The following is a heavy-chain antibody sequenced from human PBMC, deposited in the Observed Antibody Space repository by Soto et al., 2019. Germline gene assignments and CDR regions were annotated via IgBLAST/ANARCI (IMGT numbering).Heavy chain of an antibody. V-gene: IGHV1-18*01. J-gene: IGHJ4*02. CDR3: AREMLGLGGEYDS. D-gene: IGHD3-16*01. CDR1: GYTFTKYG. CDR2: ISGSSGNA. Sequence: QVQLVQSGAEVKNPGASVKVSCKTSGYTFTKYGVGWVRQAPGQGLEWMGWISGSSGNANYAEKAQGRSTLPTDSSTSTAYSELRSLRSGDTAVYYFAREMLGLGGEYDSRCQATLVSVPS.